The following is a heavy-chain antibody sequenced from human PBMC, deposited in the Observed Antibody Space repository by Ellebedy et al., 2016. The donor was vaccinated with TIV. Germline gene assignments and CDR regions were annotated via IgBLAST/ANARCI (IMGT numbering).Heavy chain of an antibody. CDR1: GYSFTGYY. CDR2: INPSGGST. J-gene: IGHJ4*02. CDR3: ARAAPRYGSRGYSYGRFDY. V-gene: IGHV1-46*01. D-gene: IGHD5-18*01. Sequence: ASVKVSXXASGYSFTGYYMHWVRQAPGQGLEWMGIINPSGGSTSYAQKFQGRVTMTRDTSTSTVYMELSSLRSEDTAVYYCARAAPRYGSRGYSYGRFDYWGQGTLVTVSS.